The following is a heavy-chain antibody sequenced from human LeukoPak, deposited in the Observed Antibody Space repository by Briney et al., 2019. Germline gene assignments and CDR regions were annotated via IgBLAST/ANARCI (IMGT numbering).Heavy chain of an antibody. J-gene: IGHJ4*02. CDR2: IYSTGRT. CDR3: ARQIASAGTAGFDF. CDR1: GGSISSYY. D-gene: IGHD6-13*01. V-gene: IGHV4-4*07. Sequence: TTSETLSLTCTVSGGSISSYYWSWIRQPAGKGLERIGRIYSTGRTNYNPSLKSRATMSVDTSKNQFSLRLRSVTASDTAVDYCARQIASAGTAGFDFWGQGALVTVSS.